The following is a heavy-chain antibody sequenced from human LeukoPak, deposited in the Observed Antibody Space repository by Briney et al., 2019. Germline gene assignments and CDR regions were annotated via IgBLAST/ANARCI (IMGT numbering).Heavy chain of an antibody. CDR3: ARGDIVVVPADY. CDR1: GGSISSSSYY. J-gene: IGHJ4*02. CDR2: IYYSGST. V-gene: IGHV4-39*01. D-gene: IGHD2-2*01. Sequence: GSLRLSCTVSGGSISSSSYYWGWIRQPPGKGLEWIGSIYYSGSTYYNPSLKGRVTISVDTSKNQFSLKLSSVTAADTAVYYCARGDIVVVPADYWGQGTLVTVSS.